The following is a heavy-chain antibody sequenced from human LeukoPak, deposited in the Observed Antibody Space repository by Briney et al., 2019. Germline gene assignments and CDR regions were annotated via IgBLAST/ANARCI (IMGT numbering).Heavy chain of an antibody. CDR1: GGSISSSSYY. CDR3: ARTMLWFGESSIDY. J-gene: IGHJ4*02. CDR2: IYYSGST. V-gene: IGHV4-39*07. Sequence: SETLSLTCTVSGGSISSSSYYWGGIRQPPGKGLEWIGSIYYSGSTYYNPSLKSRVTISVDTSKNQFSLKLSSVTAADTAVYYCARTMLWFGESSIDYWGQGTLVTVSS. D-gene: IGHD3-10*01.